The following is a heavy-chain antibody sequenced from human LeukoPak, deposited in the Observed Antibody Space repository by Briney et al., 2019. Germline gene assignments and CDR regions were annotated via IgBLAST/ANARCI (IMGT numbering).Heavy chain of an antibody. J-gene: IGHJ4*02. CDR1: GFTFRGAA. Sequence: GGSLRLSCAVSGFTFRGAAMTWVRQAPGKGLEWVSLISSSGNNAYYADSVKGRFTISRDNAKNSLYLQMNSLRAEDTAVYYCARGYSTGWYYFDNWGQGTLVTVSS. CDR3: ARGYSTGWYYFDN. CDR2: ISSSGNNA. V-gene: IGHV3-21*01. D-gene: IGHD6-19*01.